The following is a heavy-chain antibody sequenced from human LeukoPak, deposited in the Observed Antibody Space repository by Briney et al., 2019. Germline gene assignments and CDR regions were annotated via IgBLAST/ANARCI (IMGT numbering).Heavy chain of an antibody. J-gene: IGHJ3*02. CDR1: GFTVSSNY. V-gene: IGHV3-53*01. D-gene: IGHD2-21*02. CDR2: IYSGGST. CDR3: ASARVVVTAITHAFDI. Sequence: GGSLRLSYAASGFTVSSNYMSWVRQAPGKGLEWVSVIYSGGSTYYADSVKGRFTISRDNSKNTLYLQMNSLRAEDTAVYYCASARVVVTAITHAFDIWGQGTMVTVSS.